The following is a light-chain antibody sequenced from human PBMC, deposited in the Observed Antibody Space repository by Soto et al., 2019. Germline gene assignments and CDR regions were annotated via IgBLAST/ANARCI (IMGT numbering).Light chain of an antibody. CDR1: SSDVGYYNY. V-gene: IGLV2-11*01. CDR2: DVT. CDR3: SSYVGRFIFV. J-gene: IGLJ1*01. Sequence: QSALTQPRSVSGSPGQSVTISCTGTSSDVGYYNYVSWYQQYPGKAPKLMIYDVTGRPSGVPDRFSGSKSGNTASLTISGLQAEDEADYYCSSYVGRFIFVFGTGTKLTVL.